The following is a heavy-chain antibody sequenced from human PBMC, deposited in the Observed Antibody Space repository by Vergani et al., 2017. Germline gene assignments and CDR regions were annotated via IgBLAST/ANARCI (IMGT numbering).Heavy chain of an antibody. J-gene: IGHJ5*02. CDR2: IYYSGRT. CDR1: GASIRSSNYY. CDR3: ARHSTVEWLVKLGWIDP. D-gene: IGHD6-19*01. Sequence: QLQLQESGPGLVKPSATLSLTCSVSGASIRSSNYYWGWIRQPPGKGLEWIAGIYYSGRTYYNPSLKSRVTISVDTSKKQFSLKLSSVTAADTAVYFCARHSTVEWLVKLGWIDPWGQGILVTVSS. V-gene: IGHV4-39*01.